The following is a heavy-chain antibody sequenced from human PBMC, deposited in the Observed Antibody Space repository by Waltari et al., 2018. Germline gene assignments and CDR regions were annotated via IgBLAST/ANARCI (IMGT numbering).Heavy chain of an antibody. Sequence: QVQLQESGPGLVKPSETLSLPCPVSGGSISCYYWNWIRQPAGKGLEWIWRLNTSGSTNYNPSRKSRVTMSVDTSKNQFSLKLSSVTAADTAVYYGARVGSGGPDDWFDPWGQGTRVTVSS. V-gene: IGHV4-4*07. CDR2: LNTSGST. CDR3: ARVGSGGPDDWFDP. J-gene: IGHJ5*02. CDR1: GGSISCYY. D-gene: IGHD2-15*01.